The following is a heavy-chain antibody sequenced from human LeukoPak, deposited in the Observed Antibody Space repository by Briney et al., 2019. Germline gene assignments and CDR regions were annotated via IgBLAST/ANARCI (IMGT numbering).Heavy chain of an antibody. J-gene: IGHJ3*02. D-gene: IGHD1-26*01. CDR2: IYKVGNT. V-gene: IGHV3-66*01. Sequence: GGSLRLSCAASGFIFSTYYMSWVRQAPGEGLEWVSVIYKVGNTFYADFVKGRFAISRDNFKNTLYLQMNSLRAEDTALYYCARGLVVGGTGVWAFDMWGQGTMVTVSS. CDR3: ARGLVVGGTGVWAFDM. CDR1: GFIFSTYY.